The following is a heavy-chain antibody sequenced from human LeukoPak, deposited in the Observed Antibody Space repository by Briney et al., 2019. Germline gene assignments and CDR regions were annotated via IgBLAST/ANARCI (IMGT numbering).Heavy chain of an antibody. D-gene: IGHD3-10*01. V-gene: IGHV3-30*04. CDR3: ARYNYGSGSYPDY. J-gene: IGHJ4*02. Sequence: GRSLRLSCAASGSTFSSYAMHWVRQAPGKGLEWVAVISYDGSNKYYADSVKGRFTISRDNSKNTLYLQMNSLRAEDTAVYYCARYNYGSGSYPDYWGQGTLVTVSS. CDR2: ISYDGSNK. CDR1: GSTFSSYA.